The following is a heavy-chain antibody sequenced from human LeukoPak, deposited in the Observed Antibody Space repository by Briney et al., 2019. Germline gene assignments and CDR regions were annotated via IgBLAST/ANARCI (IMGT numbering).Heavy chain of an antibody. CDR1: GNSFTSYW. CDR3: ASRQRCSSTSCPPDY. CDR2: IYPGDTDT. Sequence: GESLKISCKGSGNSFTSYWIGWVRQMPGKGLEWMGIIYPGDTDTRYTPSFQGQVTMSADKSVKTAYLQWSSRRPGCDVMSWRASRQRCSSTSCPPDYWGQGTLVTVSP. J-gene: IGHJ4*02. V-gene: IGHV5-51*01. D-gene: IGHD2-2*01.